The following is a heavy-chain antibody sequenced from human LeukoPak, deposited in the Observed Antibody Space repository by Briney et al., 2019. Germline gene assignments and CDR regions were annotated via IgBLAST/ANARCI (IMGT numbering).Heavy chain of an antibody. CDR3: ARGFGSYYYYFDF. V-gene: IGHV4-59*01. J-gene: IGHJ4*02. CDR2: IYYSGST. Sequence: PWETLSLTCTVSGGSISSYYWSWIRQPPGKGLEWIGYIYYSGSTNYNPSLKSRVTISVDTSKHQFSLKLSSVTAADTAVYYCARGFGSYYYYFDFWGQGTLVRVSS. CDR1: GGSISSYY. D-gene: IGHD1-26*01.